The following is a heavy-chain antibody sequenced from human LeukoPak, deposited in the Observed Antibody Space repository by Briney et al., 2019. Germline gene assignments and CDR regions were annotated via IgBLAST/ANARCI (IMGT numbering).Heavy chain of an antibody. CDR2: IRSKANSYAT. V-gene: IGHV3-73*01. J-gene: IGHJ6*02. CDR3: TRSGGWYDYYYGMDV. CDR1: GFTFSGSA. D-gene: IGHD6-19*01. Sequence: GGSLRLSCAASGFTFSGSAMHWVRQASGKGLEWVGHIRSKANSYATAYAASVKGRFTISRDDSKNTAYLQMNSLKTEDTAVYYCTRSGGWYDYYYGMDVWGQGTTVTVSS.